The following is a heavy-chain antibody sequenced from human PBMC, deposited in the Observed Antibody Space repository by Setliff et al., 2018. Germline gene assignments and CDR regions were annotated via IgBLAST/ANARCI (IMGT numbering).Heavy chain of an antibody. CDR3: AKNGFGVVALGVNNWFDP. CDR2: ISFDGSNE. D-gene: IGHD3-10*01. CDR1: GFTFSRYA. J-gene: IGHJ5*02. V-gene: IGHV3-30*04. Sequence: GGSLRLSCAASGFTFSRYALHWVRQAPGKGLEWVALISFDGSNEHYADSVKGRFTISRDNSKNTLYLQMNSLRAEDTAVYYCAKNGFGVVALGVNNWFDPWGQGTLVTVSS.